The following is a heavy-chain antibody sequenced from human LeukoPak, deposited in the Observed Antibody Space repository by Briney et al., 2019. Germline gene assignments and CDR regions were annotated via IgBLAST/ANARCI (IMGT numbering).Heavy chain of an antibody. Sequence: GGSLRLSCVASGFTFTNAWMSWVRQAPGKGLEWVSAISGSGGSTYYADSVKGRFTISRDNSKNTLYLQMNSLRAEDTAVYYCAKDPYLRFGEGYWGQGTLVTVSS. J-gene: IGHJ4*02. V-gene: IGHV3-23*01. CDR2: ISGSGGST. D-gene: IGHD3-10*01. CDR3: AKDPYLRFGEGY. CDR1: GFTFTNAW.